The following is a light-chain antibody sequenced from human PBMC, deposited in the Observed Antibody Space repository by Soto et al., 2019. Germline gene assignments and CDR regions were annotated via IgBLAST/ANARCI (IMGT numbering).Light chain of an antibody. J-gene: IGKJ2*01. Sequence: EIVMTQSPGTLSLSPGERATISCRASQVIGSRYLAWYHQKSGQAPRLLIYGTSSRATGIPDRFSGSGSGTAFILTISRLEPEDFGVYYCQQFGSSIPHTFGHGAKLEVK. V-gene: IGKV3-20*01. CDR1: QVIGSRY. CDR2: GTS. CDR3: QQFGSSIPHT.